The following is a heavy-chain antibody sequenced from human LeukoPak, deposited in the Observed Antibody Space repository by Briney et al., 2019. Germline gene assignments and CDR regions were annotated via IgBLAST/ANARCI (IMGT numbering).Heavy chain of an antibody. J-gene: IGHJ4*02. D-gene: IGHD3-10*01. CDR2: IYYSGST. V-gene: IGHV4-59*01. Sequence: SETLSLTCTVSGGSISSYYWSWIRQPPGKGLEWIGYIYYSGSTNYNPSLKSRVTISVDTSKNQFSLKLSSVTAADTAVYYCARVKRGGRFGELGGYFDYWGQGTLVTVSS. CDR3: ARVKRGGRFGELGGYFDY. CDR1: GGSISSYY.